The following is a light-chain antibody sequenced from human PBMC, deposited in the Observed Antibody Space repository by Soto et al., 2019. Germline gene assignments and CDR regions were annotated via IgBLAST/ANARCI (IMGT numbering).Light chain of an antibody. CDR2: AAS. J-gene: IGKJ1*01. CDR1: QDIRDD. V-gene: IGKV1-6*01. CDR3: LHYYNYPHT. Sequence: AIQMTQSPSSLSASVGDRVTMTCRASQDIRDDLSWYQQRPGRAPKLLLFAASRLEGGVPSRFSGSYSGRDFTLTISGLQPDDFATYYCLHYYNYPHTFCQGTTVEV.